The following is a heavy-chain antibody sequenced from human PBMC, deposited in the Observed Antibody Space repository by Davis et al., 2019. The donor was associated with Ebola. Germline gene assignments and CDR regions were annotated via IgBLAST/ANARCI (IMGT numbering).Heavy chain of an antibody. CDR1: GFTFSSSA. J-gene: IGHJ5*02. CDR2: IVIGSGHT. D-gene: IGHD2-2*01. CDR3: AAWVIGYCTTYSCYTSYNWFDP. V-gene: IGHV1-58*01. Sequence: SVKVSCKASGFTFSSSAVQWVRQARGQRLEWIGWIVIGSGHTNYAQKFQERVTITRDMSTNTVYMELNSLRSEDTSVYYCAAWVIGYCTTYSCYTSYNWFDPWGQGSLVTVSS.